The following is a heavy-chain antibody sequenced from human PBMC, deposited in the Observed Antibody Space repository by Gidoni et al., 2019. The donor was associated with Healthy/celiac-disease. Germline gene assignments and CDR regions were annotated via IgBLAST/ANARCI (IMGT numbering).Heavy chain of an antibody. Sequence: QVQLVESGGGVVKTGRSLRLSCAASGFTFSSYGMHWVRQAPGKGLEWGAVIWYDGSNKYYADSVKGRFTISRDNSKNTLYLQMNSLRAEDTAVYYCARGDVLDTAMVLDYWGQGTLVTVSS. V-gene: IGHV3-33*01. J-gene: IGHJ4*02. CDR2: IWYDGSNK. D-gene: IGHD5-18*01. CDR3: ARGDVLDTAMVLDY. CDR1: GFTFSSYG.